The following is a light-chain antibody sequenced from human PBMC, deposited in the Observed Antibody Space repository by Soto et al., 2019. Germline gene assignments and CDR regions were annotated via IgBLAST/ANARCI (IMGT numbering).Light chain of an antibody. V-gene: IGKV3-15*01. J-gene: IGKJ1*01. CDR1: QSVSNK. CDR3: QQYNNWPTWT. Sequence: EIVMTQSPATLSVSPGERATLSCRASQSVSNKLGWYQQKPGQAPRLLIYGASTRATGIPARFSGSGSGTEFTLTISSLQSEDFAVYYCQQYNNWPTWTFGQGTKVDIK. CDR2: GAS.